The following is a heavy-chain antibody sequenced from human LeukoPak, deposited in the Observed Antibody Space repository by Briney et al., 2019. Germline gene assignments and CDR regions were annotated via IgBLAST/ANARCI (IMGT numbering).Heavy chain of an antibody. Sequence: GGSLRLSCAASGFTFSSYWMHWVRQAPGKGLVWVSRINSDGSSTSYADSVKGRFTISRDNAKNTLYLQMNSLRAEDTAVYYCARVGSGFIIDYWGQGTLVTVSS. CDR1: GFTFSSYW. CDR3: ARVGSGFIIDY. CDR2: INSDGSST. V-gene: IGHV3-74*01. D-gene: IGHD3-22*01. J-gene: IGHJ4*02.